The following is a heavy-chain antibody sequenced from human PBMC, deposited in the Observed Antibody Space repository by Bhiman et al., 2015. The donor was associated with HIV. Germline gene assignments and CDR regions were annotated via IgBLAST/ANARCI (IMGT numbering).Heavy chain of an antibody. V-gene: IGHV3-9*01. D-gene: IGHD3-22*01. J-gene: IGHJ4*02. Sequence: EVQLVESGGGLVQPGRSLRLSCAASGFTFDDYAMHWVRQAPGKGLEWVSGINWNSGSIGYADSVKGRFTISRDNAKNSLYLQMNSLRAEDTASYYCAKDKGGYDLSGYYYFDYWGQGTLVTVSS. CDR3: AKDKGGYDLSGYYYFDY. CDR2: INWNSGSI. CDR1: GFTFDDYA.